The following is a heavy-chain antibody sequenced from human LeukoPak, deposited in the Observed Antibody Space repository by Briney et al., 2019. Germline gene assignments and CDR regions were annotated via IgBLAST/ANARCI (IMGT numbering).Heavy chain of an antibody. J-gene: IGHJ5*02. V-gene: IGHV4-39*01. CDR3: ARQGYSYGYPNWFDP. CDR1: GGSISSSSYY. D-gene: IGHD5-18*01. CDR2: IYYSGST. Sequence: PSETLSLTCTVPGGSISSSSYYWGWIRQPPGKGLEWIGSIYYSGSTYYNPSLKSRVTISVDTSKNQFSLKLSSVTAADTAVYYCARQGYSYGYPNWFDPWGQGTLVTVSS.